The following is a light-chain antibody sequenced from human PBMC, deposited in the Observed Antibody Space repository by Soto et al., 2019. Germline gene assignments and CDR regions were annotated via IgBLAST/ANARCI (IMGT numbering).Light chain of an antibody. CDR1: RSVTSTY. J-gene: IGKJ2*01. V-gene: IGKV3-20*01. Sequence: EIVLTQSPRTLSSSPGERDTLSCRTSRSVTSTYLAWYQLKPGQAPRLLIYAASSRAPGITDRFSGSGSGTDFILTISRLEPEDFAVYYCQQYYSSPYTFGQGTEREI. CDR3: QQYYSSPYT. CDR2: AAS.